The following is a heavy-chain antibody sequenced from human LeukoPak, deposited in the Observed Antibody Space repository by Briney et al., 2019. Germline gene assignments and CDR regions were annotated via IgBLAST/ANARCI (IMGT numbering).Heavy chain of an antibody. V-gene: IGHV4-34*01. CDR2: INHSGST. CDR1: GGSFSGYY. D-gene: IGHD3-22*01. CDR3: ARGYYYDSSGHFDY. Sequence: KPSETLSLTCAVDGGSFSGYYWSWIRQPPGKGLEWIGEINHSGSTNYNPSLKSRVTISVDTSKNQFSLKLSSVTAADTAVYYCARGYYYDSSGHFDYWGQGTLVTVSS. J-gene: IGHJ4*02.